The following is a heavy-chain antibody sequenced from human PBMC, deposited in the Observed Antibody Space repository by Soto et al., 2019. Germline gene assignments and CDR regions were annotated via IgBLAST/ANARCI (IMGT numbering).Heavy chain of an antibody. J-gene: IGHJ6*02. CDR2: IIPIFGSA. D-gene: IGHD3-3*01. CDR3: AREDTIFGVVDYGMDV. Sequence: QVQLVQSGAEVKKPGSSVKVSCKASGGTFSSYAISWVRQAPGQGLEWMGGIIPIFGSANYAQKFQGRVTITADESTSTAYMELSSLRSEDTAVYYCAREDTIFGVVDYGMDVWGQGTTVAVSS. CDR1: GGTFSSYA. V-gene: IGHV1-69*12.